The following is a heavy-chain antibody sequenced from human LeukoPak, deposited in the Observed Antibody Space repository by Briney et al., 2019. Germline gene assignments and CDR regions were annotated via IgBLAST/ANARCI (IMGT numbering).Heavy chain of an antibody. CDR3: ARVLSRLAPDYYYMDV. D-gene: IGHD3-9*01. V-gene: IGHV1-69*05. CDR1: GGTFSSYA. Sequence: SVKVSCKASGGTFSSYAISWVRQAPGQGPEWMGGIIPIFGTANYAQKFQGRVTITTDESTSTAYMELSSLRSEDTAVYYCARVLSRLAPDYYYMDVWGKGTTVTVSS. CDR2: IIPIFGTA. J-gene: IGHJ6*03.